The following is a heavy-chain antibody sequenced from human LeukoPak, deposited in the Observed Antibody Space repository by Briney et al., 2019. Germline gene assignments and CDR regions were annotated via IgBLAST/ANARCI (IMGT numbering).Heavy chain of an antibody. CDR2: IKQDGSEK. J-gene: IGHJ6*02. Sequence: GGSLRLSCAASGFTFSSYWMSWVRQAPGKGLEWVANIKQDGSEKYYVDSVKGRFTISRDNAKNSLYLQMSSLRAEDTAVYYCARGLIAAAGTRYYYYYGMDVWGQGTTVTVSS. V-gene: IGHV3-7*03. D-gene: IGHD6-13*01. CDR3: ARGLIAAAGTRYYYYYGMDV. CDR1: GFTFSSYW.